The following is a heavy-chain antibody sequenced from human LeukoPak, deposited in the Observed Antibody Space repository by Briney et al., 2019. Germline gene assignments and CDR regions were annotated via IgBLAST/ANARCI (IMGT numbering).Heavy chain of an antibody. CDR1: GFTFTSYA. CDR2: ISGSGGST. J-gene: IGHJ4*02. Sequence: GGSLRLSCAASGFTFTSYAMSWVRQAPGRGLEWVSAISGSGGSTYYADSVKGRFTISRDNSKNTLYLQMNSLRAEDAAVYYCARALSGWYDQDYFDYWGQGTLVTVSS. D-gene: IGHD6-19*01. CDR3: ARALSGWYDQDYFDY. V-gene: IGHV3-23*01.